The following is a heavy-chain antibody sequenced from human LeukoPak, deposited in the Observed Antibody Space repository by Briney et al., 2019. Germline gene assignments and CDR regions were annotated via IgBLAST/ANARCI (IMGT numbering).Heavy chain of an antibody. Sequence: GGSLRLSCAASGFTFSSYAMSWVRQAPGKGLEWVSTISDSGSSTNYADSVEGRFTISRDNSENTLYLQMNSLRAEDTAVYYCAKAGSGWYVFDYWGQGTLVTVSS. D-gene: IGHD6-19*01. CDR3: AKAGSGWYVFDY. V-gene: IGHV3-23*01. CDR2: ISDSGSST. J-gene: IGHJ4*02. CDR1: GFTFSSYA.